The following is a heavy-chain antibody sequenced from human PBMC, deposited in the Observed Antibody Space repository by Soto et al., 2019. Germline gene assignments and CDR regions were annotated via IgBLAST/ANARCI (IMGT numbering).Heavy chain of an antibody. Sequence: QVQLQTSGPGLVKPSETLSLTCTVSGGSVISGPYYWSWIRQPPGKGLEWIGYIYYSGSTEYNPSPTSRVTIAAETSKNQFALKLNSVPAADTAVYYCARDLDCSGGRCHIYWGQGTLVTVSS. V-gene: IGHV4-61*01. CDR3: ARDLDCSGGRCHIY. CDR1: GGSVISGPYY. J-gene: IGHJ4*02. CDR2: IYYSGST. D-gene: IGHD2-15*01.